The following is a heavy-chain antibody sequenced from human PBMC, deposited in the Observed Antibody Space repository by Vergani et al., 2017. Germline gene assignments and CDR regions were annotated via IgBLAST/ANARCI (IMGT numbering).Heavy chain of an antibody. CDR1: GGSISSYY. CDR2: IYYRGST. J-gene: IGHJ6*02. V-gene: IGHV4-59*01. CDR3: ARVMYRDEASTGYRLEGMDI. D-gene: IGHD3-9*01. Sequence: QVQLQESGPGLVKPSETLSLTCTVSGGSISSYYWSWIRQPPGQGLEWIGYIYYRGSTNYNPSLNSRVTMSVDTSKNQFSLKLRSVTAADTAVYFCARVMYRDEASTGYRLEGMDIWGQGTTVTVSS.